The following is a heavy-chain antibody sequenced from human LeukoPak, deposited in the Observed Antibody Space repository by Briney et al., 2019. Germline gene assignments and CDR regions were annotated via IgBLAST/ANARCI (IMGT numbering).Heavy chain of an antibody. J-gene: IGHJ6*02. CDR1: GFTFSSYG. D-gene: IGHD1-26*01. V-gene: IGHV3-30*18. Sequence: GRSLRLSCAASGFTFSSYGMHWVRQAPGKGLEWVAVISYDGSNKYYADSVKGRFTISRDNSKNTLYLQMNSLRAEDTAVYYCAKDVWELRGLYYYYYYSMDVWGQGTTVTVSS. CDR2: ISYDGSNK. CDR3: AKDVWELRGLYYYYYYSMDV.